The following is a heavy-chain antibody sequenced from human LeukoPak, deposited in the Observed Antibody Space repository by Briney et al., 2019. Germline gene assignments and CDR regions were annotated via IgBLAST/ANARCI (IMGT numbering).Heavy chain of an antibody. CDR2: ISGSGGST. V-gene: IGHV3-23*01. J-gene: IGHJ4*02. CDR1: RFTFSSYD. Sequence: PGGSLRLSCAASRFTFSSYDMSWVRQAPGKGLEWVSAISGSGGSTYYADSVKGRFTISRDNSKNTLYLQMNSLRAEDTAVYYCARHYGSGSYYPSYRGQGTLVTVSS. CDR3: ARHYGSGSYYPSY. D-gene: IGHD1-26*01.